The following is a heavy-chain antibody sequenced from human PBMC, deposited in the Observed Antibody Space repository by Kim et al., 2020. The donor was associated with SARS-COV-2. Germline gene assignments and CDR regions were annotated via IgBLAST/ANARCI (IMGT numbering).Heavy chain of an antibody. J-gene: IGHJ6*02. D-gene: IGHD3-10*01. Sequence: GGSLRLSCAASGFTFSGSAMHLVRQASGKGLEWVGRIRSKANSYATAYAAPVKGRFTISRDDSKNTAYLQMNSLKTEDTAVYYCTRALDGLWFGESNYYYGMDVWGQGTTVTVSS. V-gene: IGHV3-73*01. CDR3: TRALDGLWFGESNYYYGMDV. CDR2: IRSKANSYAT. CDR1: GFTFSGSA.